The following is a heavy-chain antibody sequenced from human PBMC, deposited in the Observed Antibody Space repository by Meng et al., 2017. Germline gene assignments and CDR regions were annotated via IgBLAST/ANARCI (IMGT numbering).Heavy chain of an antibody. V-gene: IGHV4-61*01. CDR3: ARTRGDYYFDY. CDR1: GDSVTVGSHY. CDR2: IDYGGST. J-gene: IGHJ4*02. Sequence: GHLQESGPGLVRPSETLSLTFTVSGDSVTVGSHYWSWIRQPPGKGLEWIGYIDYGGSTSYNPSLRSRVTISVDTSNNQFSLKLSSVTAADTAVFYCARTRGDYYFDYWGQGTLVTASS. D-gene: IGHD3-16*01.